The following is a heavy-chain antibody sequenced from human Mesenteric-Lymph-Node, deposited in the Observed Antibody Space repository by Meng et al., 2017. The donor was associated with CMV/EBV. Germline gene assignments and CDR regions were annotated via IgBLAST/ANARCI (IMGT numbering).Heavy chain of an antibody. J-gene: IGHJ4*02. CDR3: ARDHSSSQFDY. CDR1: GFIFSSYW. V-gene: IGHV3-7*01. CDR2: INRDGSDN. Sequence: GGSLRLSCVASGFIFSSYWITWVRQGPGTGLERVANINRDGSDNYYVDSVKGRFTISRDNAKNSLYLQMNSLRAEDTAVYYCARDHSSSQFDYWGQGTLVTVSS. D-gene: IGHD6-6*01.